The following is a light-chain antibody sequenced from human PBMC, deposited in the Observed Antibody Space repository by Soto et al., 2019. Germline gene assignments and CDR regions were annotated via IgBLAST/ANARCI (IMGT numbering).Light chain of an antibody. CDR2: AAS. Sequence: AIRVTPSPSLPSSSSGDRVPITFRASQGISSYLAWYQQKPGKAPKLLIYAASTLQSGVPSRFSGSGSGTDFTLTISCLQSEDFATYYCQQYYSYPRTFGQGTKVDIK. CDR3: QQYYSYPRT. CDR1: QGISSY. V-gene: IGKV1-8*01. J-gene: IGKJ1*01.